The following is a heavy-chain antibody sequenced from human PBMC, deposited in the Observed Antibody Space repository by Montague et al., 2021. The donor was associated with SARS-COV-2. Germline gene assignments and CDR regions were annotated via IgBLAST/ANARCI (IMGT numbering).Heavy chain of an antibody. Sequence: SETLSLTCTVSGGSISGYWSWIRQPPGGGLEWIGYVFYRGTTNYSPSLKSRVTLVVDTSKKQFSLSLRSVTAADTGVYYCARGGGASGWYGSHMDYWGRGTLVTVSS. D-gene: IGHD6-19*01. CDR3: ARGGGASGWYGSHMDY. V-gene: IGHV4-59*01. CDR2: VFYRGTT. CDR1: GGSISGY. J-gene: IGHJ4*02.